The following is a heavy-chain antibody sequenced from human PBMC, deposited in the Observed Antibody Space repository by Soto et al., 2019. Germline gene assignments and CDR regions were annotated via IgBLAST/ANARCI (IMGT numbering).Heavy chain of an antibody. V-gene: IGHV1-8*01. Sequence: ASVKVSCKASGYTFTSYDINWVRQATGQGLEWMGWMNPNSGNTGYAQKFQGRVTMTRNTSISTAYMELSSLRSEDTAVYYCARYPRLRVVPKLYNWFDPWGQGTLVTVSS. CDR3: ARYPRLRVVPKLYNWFDP. CDR2: MNPNSGNT. D-gene: IGHD5-12*01. J-gene: IGHJ5*02. CDR1: GYTFTSYD.